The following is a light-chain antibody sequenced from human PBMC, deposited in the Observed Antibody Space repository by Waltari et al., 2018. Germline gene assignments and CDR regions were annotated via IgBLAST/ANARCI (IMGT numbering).Light chain of an antibody. Sequence: EIVMTPSPATLSVSPGESATLSCRASQRVSSNLDWYQQKPGQAPRLLILGATSRATGTPARVSGSGSGTEVTLTISSLQSEDFAVYYCQQYNNWPPMYTFGQGTKLEIK. CDR2: GAT. CDR3: QQYNNWPPMYT. CDR1: QRVSSN. J-gene: IGKJ2*01. V-gene: IGKV3-15*01.